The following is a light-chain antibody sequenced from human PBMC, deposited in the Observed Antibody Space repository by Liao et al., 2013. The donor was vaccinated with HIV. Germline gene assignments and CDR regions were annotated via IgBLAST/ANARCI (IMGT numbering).Light chain of an antibody. CDR3: QSADSTGTYPAV. Sequence: SYELTQPPSVSVSPGQTARITCSGDALPKQYAYWYQQKPGQAPVLLIYKDSERPSGIPERFSGSSSGTTVTLTISGVQAEDEADYYCQSADSTGTYPAVFGTWD. J-gene: IGLJ1*01. V-gene: IGLV3-25*03. CDR2: KDS. CDR1: ALPKQY.